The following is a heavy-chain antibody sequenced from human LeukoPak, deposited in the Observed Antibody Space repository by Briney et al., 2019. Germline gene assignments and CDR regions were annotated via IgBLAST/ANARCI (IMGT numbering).Heavy chain of an antibody. V-gene: IGHV4-59*01. J-gene: IGHJ6*03. Sequence: PETLSLTCSVPGGSMSSYYWNWIRHTPGKGLGWIGYIYYTGSANYSPSFKSRVAIPLDPSKKKIFLNMNSVTAADTAVYYCGRAEELYVGSPPLYYYYLDVWGKGTTFTVSS. D-gene: IGHD1-26*01. CDR2: IYYTGSA. CDR3: GRAEELYVGSPPLYYYYLDV. CDR1: GGSMSSYY.